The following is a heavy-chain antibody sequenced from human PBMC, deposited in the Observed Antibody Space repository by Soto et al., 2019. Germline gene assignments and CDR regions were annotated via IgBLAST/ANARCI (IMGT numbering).Heavy chain of an antibody. Sequence: ASVKVSCKASGYTFSDYYLHWLRQAPGQGLEWMGWISPKSGGTHYAPKFEGRVTLTTDASISTAFMELSRLTSDDTEVYYCATGTTTQLWFPNVYWGQGTLVTVSS. J-gene: IGHJ4*02. CDR3: ATGTTTQLWFPNVY. CDR1: GYTFSDYY. D-gene: IGHD3-10*01. CDR2: ISPKSGGT. V-gene: IGHV1-2*02.